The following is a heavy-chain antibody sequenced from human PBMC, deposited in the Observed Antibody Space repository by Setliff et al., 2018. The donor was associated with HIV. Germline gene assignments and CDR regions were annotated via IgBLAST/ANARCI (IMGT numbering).Heavy chain of an antibody. CDR3: ARIVAPGSHGPDYYMDV. D-gene: IGHD2-21*01. V-gene: IGHV1-8*03. J-gene: IGHJ6*03. CDR1: GYIFMNND. CDR2: VNPNRGNT. Sequence: ASVKVSCKASGYIFMNNDISWVRQAPGQGLEWVGWVNPNRGNTGFAQKFQGRLTITRDTSKSTVYMELSSLRSEDTGVYDCARIVAPGSHGPDYYMDVWGKGTTVTVSS.